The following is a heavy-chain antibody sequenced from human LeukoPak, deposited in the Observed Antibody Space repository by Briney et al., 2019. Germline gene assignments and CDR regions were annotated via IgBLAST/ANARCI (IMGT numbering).Heavy chain of an antibody. CDR1: GGTFSSYA. CDR2: IIPILGIA. Sequence: ASVKVSCKASGGTFSSYAISWVRQAPGQGLEWMGRIIPILGIANYAQKFQGRVTITADKSTSTAYMELSSLRSEDTAVYYCARDPRDGYNSDAFDIWGQGTMVTVSS. D-gene: IGHD5-24*01. V-gene: IGHV1-69*04. CDR3: ARDPRDGYNSDAFDI. J-gene: IGHJ3*02.